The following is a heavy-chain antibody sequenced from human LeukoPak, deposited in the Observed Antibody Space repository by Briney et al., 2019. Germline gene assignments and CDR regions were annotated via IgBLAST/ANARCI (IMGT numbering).Heavy chain of an antibody. CDR1: GFTFRTYG. J-gene: IGHJ3*01. CDR2: IRYDGSDK. V-gene: IGHV3-30*02. CDR3: AKRADYYDSSRALYDAFDL. D-gene: IGHD3-16*01. Sequence: GGSLRLSCAASGFTFRTYGMHWVRQAPGKGLEWVTFIRYDGSDKFYADSVRGRFTISRDNSKNTLFLQLNSLRVEDTAVYYCAKRADYYDSSRALYDAFDLWGQGIMVTLSS.